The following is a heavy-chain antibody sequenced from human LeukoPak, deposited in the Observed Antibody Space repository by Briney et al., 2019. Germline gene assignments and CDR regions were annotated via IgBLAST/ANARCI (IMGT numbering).Heavy chain of an antibody. D-gene: IGHD4-23*01. J-gene: IGHJ4*02. CDR1: GGSISSGNYY. Sequence: SQTLSLTCTVSGGSISSGNYYWNWIRQPPGKGLEWIGYIYYSGSTYYNPSLKSRVTISVDTSKNQFSLKLSSVTAADTAVYYCARGGHDYGGITHDYWGQGTLVTVSS. CDR3: ARGGHDYGGITHDY. V-gene: IGHV4-30-4*07. CDR2: IYYSGST.